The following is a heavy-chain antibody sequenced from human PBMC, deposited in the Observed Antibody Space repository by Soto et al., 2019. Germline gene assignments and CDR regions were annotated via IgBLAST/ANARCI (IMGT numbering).Heavy chain of an antibody. Sequence: GGSRRLSCEASGLTFSSYWMTWVRQAPGKGLEWVADIKPDGSEKYYVDSVEGRFTISRDNAKNSIYLEMNSLRVEDTAVYYCARSITTLGVVTISDDNWFDPWGQGTPVTVSS. CDR3: ARSITTLGVVTISDDNWFDP. J-gene: IGHJ5*02. D-gene: IGHD3-3*01. CDR2: IKPDGSEK. CDR1: GLTFSSYW. V-gene: IGHV3-7*03.